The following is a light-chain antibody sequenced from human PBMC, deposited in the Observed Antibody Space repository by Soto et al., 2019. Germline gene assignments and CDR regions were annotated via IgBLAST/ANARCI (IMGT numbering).Light chain of an antibody. CDR2: LAS. CDR1: QSLSSN. J-gene: IGKJ4*01. Sequence: EIVMTQSPVTLSVSPGERVTLSCRASQSLSSNLAWYQQKPGQAPRLLVYLASTRATGVPDKFSGSGFGTEYTLTISSLQSEDFAVYYCQQYNDWPLTFGGGTKVEIK. CDR3: QQYNDWPLT. V-gene: IGKV3-15*01.